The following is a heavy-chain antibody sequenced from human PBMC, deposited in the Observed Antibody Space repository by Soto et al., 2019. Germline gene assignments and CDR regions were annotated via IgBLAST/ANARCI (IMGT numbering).Heavy chain of an antibody. Sequence: QVQLVQSGAEVKKPGSSAKVSCKASGGTFSNTAFIWVRQAPGQGLEWMGGIIPIFGAPNYAQKFHGRLMISADDSASKAYMELNTLTSEDTAVYYCATPAEPLDTAMLKGLAHWGQGTLVTVSS. D-gene: IGHD5-18*01. J-gene: IGHJ4*02. CDR1: GGTFSNTA. V-gene: IGHV1-69*01. CDR2: IIPIFGAP. CDR3: ATPAEPLDTAMLKGLAH.